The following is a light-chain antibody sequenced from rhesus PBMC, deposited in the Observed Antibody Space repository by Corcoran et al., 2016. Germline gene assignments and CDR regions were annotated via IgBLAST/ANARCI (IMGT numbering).Light chain of an antibody. J-gene: IGKJ1*01. CDR1: QGITND. V-gene: IGKV1-25*01. CDR3: QHYYSFPWT. Sequence: DIQMTQSPTSLSASVGDRVTITCRASQGITNDLAWYQQKPGESPQLLIYEASSLQSGTPSRFSGSGSGTDFTLSISNLQPEDFATDFCQHYYSFPWTFGQGTKVDI. CDR2: EAS.